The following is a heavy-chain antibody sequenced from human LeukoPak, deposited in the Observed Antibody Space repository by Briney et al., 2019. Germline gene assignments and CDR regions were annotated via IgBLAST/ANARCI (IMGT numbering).Heavy chain of an antibody. CDR1: GFAFSSHY. CDR2: TSSNSDNT. Sequence: ASVKVSCKASGFAFSSHYMQWVRQAPGQGLEWMGWTSSNSDNTNYAQKLQGRVTMTTDTSTSTAYMELRSLRSDDTAVYYCARDWGSIKVITDYWGQGTLVTVSS. V-gene: IGHV1-18*04. CDR3: ARDWGSIKVITDY. D-gene: IGHD3-16*01. J-gene: IGHJ4*02.